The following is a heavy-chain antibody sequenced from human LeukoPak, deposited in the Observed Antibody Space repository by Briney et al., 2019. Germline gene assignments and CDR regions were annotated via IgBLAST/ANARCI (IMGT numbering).Heavy chain of an antibody. CDR2: SGIT. V-gene: IGHV4-59*01. Sequence: SETLSLTCTVSGGSISSFYWSWIRLPPGKGLEWIGYSGITNYNPSLKSRVTISVDTSKNQFSLKLSSVPAADTAVYYCARHLGFCSSSSCYSWFGPWGRGTLVTVSS. J-gene: IGHJ5*02. D-gene: IGHD2-2*01. CDR3: ARHLGFCSSSSCYSWFGP. CDR1: GGSISSFY.